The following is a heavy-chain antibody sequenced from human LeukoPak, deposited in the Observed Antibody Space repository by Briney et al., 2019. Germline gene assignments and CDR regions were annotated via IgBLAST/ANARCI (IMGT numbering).Heavy chain of an antibody. CDR3: ARKQQLDY. CDR2: INHSGST. D-gene: IGHD6-13*01. Sequence: SETLSLTCAVYGDSFSGFYWNWIRQPPGKGPEWIGEINHSGSTNYNPSLKSRVTISVDTSKNQFSLKLSSVTAADTAVYYCARKQQLDYWGQGTLVTVSS. J-gene: IGHJ4*02. V-gene: IGHV4-34*01. CDR1: GDSFSGFY.